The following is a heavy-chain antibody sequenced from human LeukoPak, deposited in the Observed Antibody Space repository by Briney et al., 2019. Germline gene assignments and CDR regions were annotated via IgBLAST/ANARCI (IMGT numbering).Heavy chain of an antibody. CDR2: ISSGSIYI. J-gene: IGHJ4*02. D-gene: IGHD3-10*01. CDR1: GFTFSSYS. CDR3: AGAVRGASFDY. V-gene: IGHV3-21*01. Sequence: GGSLRLSCAASGFTFSSYSMNWVRQAPGKGLEWVSSISSGSIYIYYADSVKGRFAISRDNAKNSLYLQMNSLRAEDTAVYYCAGAVRGASFDYWGQGTLVTVSS.